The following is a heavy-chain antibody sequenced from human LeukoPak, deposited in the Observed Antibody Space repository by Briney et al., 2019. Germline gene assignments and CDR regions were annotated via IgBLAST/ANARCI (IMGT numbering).Heavy chain of an antibody. CDR2: IYYSGST. V-gene: IGHV4-39*01. CDR1: GGSISSSNYY. Sequence: PSETLSLTCTVSGGSISSSNYYWGWIRQPPGEGLEWIANIYYSGSTHYNPSLKSRVTISLDTSKNQFSLTLSSVTAAGTALYYCAKSPAAGPGSFYGMDVWGQGTTVTVSS. CDR3: AKSPAAGPGSFYGMDV. J-gene: IGHJ6*02. D-gene: IGHD6-13*01.